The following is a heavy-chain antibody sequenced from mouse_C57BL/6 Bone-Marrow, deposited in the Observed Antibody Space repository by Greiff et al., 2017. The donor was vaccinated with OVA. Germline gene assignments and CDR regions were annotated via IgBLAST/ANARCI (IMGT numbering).Heavy chain of an antibody. CDR3: TRELPFYGSSPYWYFDV. J-gene: IGHJ1*03. V-gene: IGHV5-9-1*02. CDR1: GFTFSSYA. Sequence: EVHLVESGEGLVKPGGSLKLSCAASGFTFSSYAMSWVRQTPEKRLEWVAYISSGGDYTYYADTVKGRFTISSDNARNTLYLQMSSLKSEDTAMYYCTRELPFYGSSPYWYFDVWGTGTTVTVSS. CDR2: ISSGGDYT. D-gene: IGHD1-1*01.